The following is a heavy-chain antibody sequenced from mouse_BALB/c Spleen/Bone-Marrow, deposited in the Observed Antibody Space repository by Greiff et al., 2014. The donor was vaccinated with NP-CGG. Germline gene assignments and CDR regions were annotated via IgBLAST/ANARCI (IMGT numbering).Heavy chain of an antibody. Sequence: VNLVESAAELARPGASVKMSCKASGYTFSNYTMHWVKQRPGQDLEWIGFINPSSEYSEYNQKFKDKTTLTADKSSSTAYMHRSSLTSEDSAVYYCAKPTVGADFDYWGQGTTLTVSS. D-gene: IGHD1-1*01. CDR1: GYTFSNYT. J-gene: IGHJ2*01. V-gene: IGHV1-4*02. CDR2: INPSSEYS. CDR3: AKPTVGADFDY.